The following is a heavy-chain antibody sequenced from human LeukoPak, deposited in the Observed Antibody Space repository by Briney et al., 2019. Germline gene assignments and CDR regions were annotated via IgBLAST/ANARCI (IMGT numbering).Heavy chain of an antibody. Sequence: SETLSLTCTVSGGSISSSSYYWGWIRQPPGKGLEWIGSIYYSGSTYYNPSLKSRVTISVDTSKNQFSLKLSSVTAADTAVYYCARNGNLGAAADISLDLWGQGTLVTVSS. V-gene: IGHV4-39*01. D-gene: IGHD6-13*01. J-gene: IGHJ5*02. CDR3: ARNGNLGAAADISLDL. CDR2: IYYSGST. CDR1: GGSISSSSYY.